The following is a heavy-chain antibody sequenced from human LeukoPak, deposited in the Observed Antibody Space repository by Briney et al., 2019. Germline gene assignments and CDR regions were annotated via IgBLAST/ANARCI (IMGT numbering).Heavy chain of an antibody. V-gene: IGHV3-53*01. CDR1: GFTVSSNY. D-gene: IGHD2-2*01. CDR2: IYSGGTI. J-gene: IGHJ4*02. CDR3: ARVYCSSTSCHFDY. Sequence: PGRSLRLSCAASGFTVSSNYMSWVRQAPGKGLEWVSVIYSGGTIYYADSVKGRFTISRDNSKNTLYLQMNCLRAEDTAVYYCARVYCSSTSCHFDYWGQGTLVTVSS.